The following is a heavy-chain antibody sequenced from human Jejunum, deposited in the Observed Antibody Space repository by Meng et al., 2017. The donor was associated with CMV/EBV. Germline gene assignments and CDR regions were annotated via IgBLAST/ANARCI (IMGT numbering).Heavy chain of an antibody. CDR3: ARGEDSSLDY. J-gene: IGHJ4*02. V-gene: IGHV6-1*01. CDR1: GDSVSSNTVA. Sequence: QLQQSGPGLVKPSQTLSLTCAISGDSVSSNTVAWNWIRPSPSRGLEWLGRTYYRSKWYSEYTVSVRSRISITPDTSKNQFSLQLTSVTPDDTAVYYCARGEDSSLDYWGQGTLVTVSS. D-gene: IGHD6-13*01. CDR2: TYYRSKWYS.